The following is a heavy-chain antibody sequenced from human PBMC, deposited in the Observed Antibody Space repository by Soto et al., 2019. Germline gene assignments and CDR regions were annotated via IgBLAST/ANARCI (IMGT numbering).Heavy chain of an antibody. J-gene: IGHJ4*02. Sequence: QVQLVESGGGVVQPGRSLRLSCAASGFTFSSYAMHWVRQAPGKGLEWVAVISYDGSNKYYADSVKGRFTISRDNSKNKLYLQMNSLRAEDTAVYYCASGGPGDSIAVADDFDYWGQGTLVTVSS. V-gene: IGHV3-30-3*01. D-gene: IGHD6-19*01. CDR3: ASGGPGDSIAVADDFDY. CDR1: GFTFSSYA. CDR2: ISYDGSNK.